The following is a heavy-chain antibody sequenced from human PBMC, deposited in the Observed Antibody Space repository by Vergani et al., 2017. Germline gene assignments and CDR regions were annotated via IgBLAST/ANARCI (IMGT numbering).Heavy chain of an antibody. Sequence: QVQLVESGGGVVQPGRSLRLSCAAFGFTFNQYGMHWVRQAPGKGLEWVAVTWYDGNNKQYADSVKGRFTISRDNSKSTTYLQMNSLRDEDTGVYYCARDLRLLCNRFDPWGQGTLVTVSS. CDR1: GFTFNQYG. CDR3: ARDLRLLCNRFDP. V-gene: IGHV3-33*01. J-gene: IGHJ5*02. CDR2: TWYDGNNK. D-gene: IGHD3-10*02.